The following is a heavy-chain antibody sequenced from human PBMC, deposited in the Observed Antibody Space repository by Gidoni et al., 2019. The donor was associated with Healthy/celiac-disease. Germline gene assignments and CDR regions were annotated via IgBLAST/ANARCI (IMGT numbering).Heavy chain of an antibody. J-gene: IGHJ6*02. CDR3: AKATAMGYYYGMDV. V-gene: IGHV3-9*01. CDR1: GFTFADYA. CDR2: ISWNSGSI. D-gene: IGHD5-18*01. Sequence: EVQLVESGGGLVQPGRSLRPSCSASGFTFADYAMHWVRQAPGKGLEWVSGISWNSGSIGYADSVKGRFTISRDNAKNSLYLQMNSLRAEDTALYHCAKATAMGYYYGMDVWGQGTTVTVSS.